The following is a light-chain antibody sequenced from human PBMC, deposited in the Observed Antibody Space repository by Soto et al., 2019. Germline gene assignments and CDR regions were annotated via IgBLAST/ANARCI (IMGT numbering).Light chain of an antibody. CDR1: SSDVGGYDY. CDR2: DVN. CDR3: SSYTGSSTFV. J-gene: IGLJ1*01. V-gene: IGLV2-14*01. Sequence: QSALTQPASVSGSPGQSITISCTGTSSDVGGYDYVSWYQQLPGKAPKLLIYDVNNRPLGVSHRFSGSKSGNTASLTISGLQAEDEADYYCSSYTGSSTFVFGTGTKVTVL.